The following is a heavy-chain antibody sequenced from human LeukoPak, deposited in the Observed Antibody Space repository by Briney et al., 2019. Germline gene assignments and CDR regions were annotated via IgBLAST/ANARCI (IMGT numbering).Heavy chain of an antibody. Sequence: SETLSLTCAVYGGSFSGYYWSWIRQPPGKGLEWIGEINHSGSTNYNPSLKSRVTISVDTSKNQFSLQLNSVTPEDTAVYYCARAPQNEDIAAAGEFDYWGQGTLVTVSS. J-gene: IGHJ4*02. V-gene: IGHV4-34*01. CDR1: GGSFSGYY. D-gene: IGHD6-13*01. CDR2: INHSGST. CDR3: ARAPQNEDIAAAGEFDY.